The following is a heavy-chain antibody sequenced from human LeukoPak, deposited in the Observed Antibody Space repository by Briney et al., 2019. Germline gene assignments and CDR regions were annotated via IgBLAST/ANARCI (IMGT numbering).Heavy chain of an antibody. V-gene: IGHV3-30-3*01. J-gene: IGHJ6*02. CDR2: ISYDGSNK. D-gene: IGHD2-21*01. CDR3: ARDFVALLLVYGMDV. Sequence: GGSLRLSCAASGFTFSSYAMHWVRQAPGKGLEWVAVISYDGSNKCYADSVKGRFTISRDNSKNTLYLQMNSLRAEDTAVYYCARDFVALLLVYGMDVWGQGTTVTVSS. CDR1: GFTFSSYA.